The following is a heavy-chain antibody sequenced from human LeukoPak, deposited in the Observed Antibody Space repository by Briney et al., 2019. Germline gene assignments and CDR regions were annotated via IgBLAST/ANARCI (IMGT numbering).Heavy chain of an antibody. CDR1: GYSISSGY. J-gene: IGHJ3*02. Sequence: LSLTCAVSGYSISSGYYWGWIRQPPGKGLEWVAVISYDGSNKYYADSVKGRFTISRDNSKNTLYLQMNSLRAEDTAVYYYARDAKYQLLFVGAFDIWGQGTMVTVSS. CDR3: ARDAKYQLLFVGAFDI. D-gene: IGHD2-2*01. CDR2: ISYDGSNK. V-gene: IGHV3-30-3*01.